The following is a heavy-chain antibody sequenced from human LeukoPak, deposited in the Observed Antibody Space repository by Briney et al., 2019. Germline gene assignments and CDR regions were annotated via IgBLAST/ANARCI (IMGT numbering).Heavy chain of an antibody. V-gene: IGHV1-24*01. D-gene: IGHD1-26*01. CDR1: GYTLTELS. CDR2: FDPEDGET. CDR3: ATDQRSPKGPLDY. J-gene: IGHJ4*02. Sequence: ASVKVSCKVSGYTLTELSMHWVRQAPGKGLGWMGGFDPEDGETIYAQKFQGRVTMTEDTSTDTAYMELSSLRSEDTAVYYCATDQRSPKGPLDYWGQGTLVTVSS.